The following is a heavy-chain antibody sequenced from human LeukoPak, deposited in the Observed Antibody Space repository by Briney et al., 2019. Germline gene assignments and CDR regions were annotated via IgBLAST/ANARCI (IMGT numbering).Heavy chain of an antibody. CDR1: GFTFSSYS. Sequence: GGSLRLSCAASGFTFSSYSMNWVRQAPGKGLEWVSSIGGTTPYIYYADSVKGRFTISRDNAKNSLYLQMNSLRAEDTAVYYCAGGCGGDCYSELDHWGQGTLVTVSS. CDR3: AGGCGGDCYSELDH. V-gene: IGHV3-21*01. D-gene: IGHD2-21*02. CDR2: IGGTTPYI. J-gene: IGHJ4*02.